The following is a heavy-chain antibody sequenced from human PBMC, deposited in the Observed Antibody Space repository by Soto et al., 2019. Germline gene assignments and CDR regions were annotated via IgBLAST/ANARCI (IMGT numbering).Heavy chain of an antibody. J-gene: IGHJ6*02. CDR1: GGSISSADYY. CDR3: ARDVKGGGDYGGTRWYYYGMDV. CDR2: IYYSGST. V-gene: IGHV4-30-4*02. Sequence: SETLSLTCTVSGGSISSADYYWSWIRQPPGKGLEWIGYIYYSGSTYYNPSLKSRVTISVDTSKNQFSLKLSSVTAADTAVYYCARDVKGGGDYGGTRWYYYGMDVWGQGTTVTVSS. D-gene: IGHD4-17*01.